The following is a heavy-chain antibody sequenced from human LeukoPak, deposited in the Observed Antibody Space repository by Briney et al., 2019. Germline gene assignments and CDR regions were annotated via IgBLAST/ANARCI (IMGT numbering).Heavy chain of an antibody. V-gene: IGHV3-30*02. CDR1: GFTFSSYG. J-gene: IGHJ4*02. CDR3: AKNRDSSDYPRDFDF. D-gene: IGHD3-22*01. Sequence: GGSLRLSCAAFGFTFSSYGMHWFRQTPGKGWGGGAFIRHDGSYQQYADSVKGRFTVSRDNSKDMVYLQMNSLRTEDTAVYYCAKNRDSSDYPRDFDFWGQGTLVTVSS. CDR2: IRHDGSYQ.